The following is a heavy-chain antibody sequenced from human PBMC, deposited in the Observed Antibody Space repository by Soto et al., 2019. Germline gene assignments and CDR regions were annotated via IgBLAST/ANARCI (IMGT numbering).Heavy chain of an antibody. J-gene: IGHJ4*02. CDR1: GGSFIGYY. V-gene: IGHV4-34*01. CDR3: ARVMGAVPFFDY. D-gene: IGHD1-26*01. Sequence: PSDTLSLPCAVYGGSFIGYYWSWIRQPPGKGLEWIGEINHSGSTNYNPSLKSRVTISVDTSKNQFSLKLSSVTAADTAVYYCARVMGAVPFFDYWGQGTLVTVSS. CDR2: INHSGST.